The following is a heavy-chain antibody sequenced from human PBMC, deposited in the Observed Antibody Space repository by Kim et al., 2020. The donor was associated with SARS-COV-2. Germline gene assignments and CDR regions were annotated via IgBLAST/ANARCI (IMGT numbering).Heavy chain of an antibody. V-gene: IGHV4-59*01. CDR1: GGSISNYY. CDR2: IYYSGST. Sequence: SETLSLTCTVSGGSISNYYWSRIRQPPGKGLEWIGYIYYSGSTNYNPSLRSRVTISVDTSKNQFSLKLSSVTAADTAVYYCARGGARSVAFDIWGQGTMVTVSS. CDR3: ARGGARSVAFDI. D-gene: IGHD3-16*01. J-gene: IGHJ3*02.